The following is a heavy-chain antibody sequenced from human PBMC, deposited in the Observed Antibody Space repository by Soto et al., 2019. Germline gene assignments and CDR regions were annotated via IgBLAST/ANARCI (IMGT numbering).Heavy chain of an antibody. J-gene: IGHJ4*02. CDR1: GFTFSSYG. CDR2: ISYDGSNK. V-gene: IGHV3-30*03. CDR3: SRGYADY. Sequence: QVQLVESGGGVVQPERSLRLSCAASGFTFSSYGMHWVRQAPGKGLEWVAVISYDGSNKYYADSVKGRFTISRDNSKNTLYLQMNSLRAEDTAVYYCSRGYADYWGQGTLVTVSS. D-gene: IGHD5-12*01.